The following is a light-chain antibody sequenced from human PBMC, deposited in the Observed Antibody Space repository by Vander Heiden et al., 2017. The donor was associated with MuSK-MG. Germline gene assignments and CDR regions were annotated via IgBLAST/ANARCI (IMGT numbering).Light chain of an antibody. CDR2: DVS. Sequence: QSALTQPASVSGSPGQSLTIPCTGTSSDVGGYNYVSWYQQHPGKAAMLMIYDVSKRPSGVANRFSGSKSGNTASLTISGLQAEDEADYYCSSDTSSSTLVFGGGTKLTVL. J-gene: IGLJ3*02. V-gene: IGLV2-14*01. CDR1: SSDVGGYNY. CDR3: SSDTSSSTLV.